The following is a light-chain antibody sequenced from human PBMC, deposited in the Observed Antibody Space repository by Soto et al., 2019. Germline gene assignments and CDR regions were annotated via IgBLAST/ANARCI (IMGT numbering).Light chain of an antibody. V-gene: IGKV1-39*01. CDR2: AAS. CDR1: QSITTY. Sequence: DIQMTQSPSSLSASVGDRVTVTCRASQSITTYLNWYQQKPGKAPKLLIYAASSLQSGVPSRFSGSGSGTDFTLTITSLQPEDFATYICQQSYGTPWTIGQGTKVEIK. J-gene: IGKJ1*01. CDR3: QQSYGTPWT.